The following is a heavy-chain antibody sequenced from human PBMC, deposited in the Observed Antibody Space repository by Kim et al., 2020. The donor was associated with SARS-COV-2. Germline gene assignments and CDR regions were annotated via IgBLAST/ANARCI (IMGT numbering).Heavy chain of an antibody. Sequence: RFTISRDDSKNTLYLQMNSLKTEDTAVYYCTTFGEQNYDILTGYYMSFDYWGQGTLVTVSS. J-gene: IGHJ4*02. CDR3: TTFGEQNYDILTGYYMSFDY. D-gene: IGHD3-9*01. V-gene: IGHV3-15*01.